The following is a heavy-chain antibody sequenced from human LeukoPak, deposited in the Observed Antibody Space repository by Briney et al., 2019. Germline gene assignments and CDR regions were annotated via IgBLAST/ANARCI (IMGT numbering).Heavy chain of an antibody. D-gene: IGHD6-19*01. J-gene: IGHJ4*02. V-gene: IGHV3-23*01. CDR2: ISGSGGST. CDR3: AKDSSGWYRDYFDY. CDR1: GFTFSSYA. Sequence: TGGSLRLSCAASGFTFSSYAMSWVRQAPGKGLEWVSAISGSGGSTYYADSVKGRFTISRDNSKNMLYLQMNSLRAEDTAVYYCAKDSSGWYRDYFDYWGQGTLVTVSS.